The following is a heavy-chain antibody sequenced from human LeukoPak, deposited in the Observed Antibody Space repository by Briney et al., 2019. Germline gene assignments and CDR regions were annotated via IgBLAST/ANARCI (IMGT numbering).Heavy chain of an antibody. CDR2: ISGSGGNT. D-gene: IGHD3-3*01. CDR1: GFTFSSYA. V-gene: IGHV3-23*01. Sequence: PGGSLRLSCAASGFTFSSYAMSWVRQAPGKGLEWVSAISGSGGNTYYADSVKGRFTISRDNSKNTLYLQMNSLRAEDTAVYYCAKDYDFWSGYTPHYFDYWGQGTLVTVSS. J-gene: IGHJ4*02. CDR3: AKDYDFWSGYTPHYFDY.